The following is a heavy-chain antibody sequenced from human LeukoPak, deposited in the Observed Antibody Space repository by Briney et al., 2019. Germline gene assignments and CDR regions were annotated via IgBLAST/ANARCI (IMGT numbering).Heavy chain of an antibody. J-gene: IGHJ5*02. D-gene: IGHD6-13*01. CDR3: AREGYSSSWYEEGGWFDP. CDR1: GGSISSSSYY. CDR2: IYYSGST. V-gene: IGHV4-39*02. Sequence: KPSETLSLTCTVSGGSISSSSYYWGWIRQPPGKGLEWIGSIYYSGSTYYNPSLKSRVTISVDTSKNQFSLKLSSVTAADTAVYYCAREGYSSSWYEEGGWFDPWGQGTLVTVSS.